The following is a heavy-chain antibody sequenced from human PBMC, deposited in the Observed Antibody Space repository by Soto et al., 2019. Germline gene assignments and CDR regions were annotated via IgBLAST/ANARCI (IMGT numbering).Heavy chain of an antibody. D-gene: IGHD2-2*01. CDR3: ANTPEVVVVPAAPPFDY. J-gene: IGHJ4*02. CDR1: GFTFSSYA. V-gene: IGHV3-23*01. Sequence: GGSLRLSCAASGFTFSSYAMSWVRQAPGKGLEWVSAISGSGGSTYYADSVKGRFTISRDNSKNTLYLQMNSLRAEDTAVYYCANTPEVVVVPAAPPFDYWGQGTLVTVSS. CDR2: ISGSGGST.